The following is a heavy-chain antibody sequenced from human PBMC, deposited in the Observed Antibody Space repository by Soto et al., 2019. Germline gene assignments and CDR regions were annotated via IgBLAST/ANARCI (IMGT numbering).Heavy chain of an antibody. D-gene: IGHD3-9*01. CDR1: GGSVSSDFSS. J-gene: IGHJ4*02. CDR2: IYHSGSS. V-gene: IGHV4-30-2*01. Sequence: QLHLQESGSGLLKPSQTLSLTCGVSGGSVSSDFSSWIWIRQTSGKGLEWIGYIYHSGSSYFNPSLVSRGSISIDTSKNQFSLNLTSVTAADTAVYYCARGQPGLFSFDSWGQGILVTVSS. CDR3: ARGQPGLFSFDS.